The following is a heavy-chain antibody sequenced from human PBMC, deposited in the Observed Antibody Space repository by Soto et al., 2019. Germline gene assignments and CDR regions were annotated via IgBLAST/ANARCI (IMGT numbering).Heavy chain of an antibody. V-gene: IGHV1-46*01. D-gene: IGHD2-21*02. Sequence: QVQLMQSGAEVKKPGASVKVSCKASGDTFTDYYIHWVRQAPGQGLEWMGTVNPSGGHTTYAQHFLGRVTMTRDTSTSTIYKERTSLTSDDTAIYYCARGGHVVVVTAALDYWGQGTLVTVSS. CDR2: VNPSGGHT. J-gene: IGHJ4*02. CDR1: GDTFTDYY. CDR3: ARGGHVVVVTAALDY.